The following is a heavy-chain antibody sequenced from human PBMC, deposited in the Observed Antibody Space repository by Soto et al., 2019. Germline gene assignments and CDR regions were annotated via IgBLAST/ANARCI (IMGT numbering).Heavy chain of an antibody. Sequence: SETLSLTCTVSGGSVSSGSYYWSWIRQPPGKGLEWIGYIYYSGSTNYNPSLKSRVTISVDTSKNQFSLKLSSVSAADTAVYYCARRLYGSGTYYYYYGMDVWGQGTTVTVSS. V-gene: IGHV4-61*01. J-gene: IGHJ6*02. D-gene: IGHD3-10*01. CDR3: ARRLYGSGTYYYYYGMDV. CDR2: IYYSGST. CDR1: GGSVSSGSYY.